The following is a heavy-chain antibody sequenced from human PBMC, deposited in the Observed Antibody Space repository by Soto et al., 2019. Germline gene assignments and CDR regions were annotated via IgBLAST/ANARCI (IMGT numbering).Heavy chain of an antibody. Sequence: ASVKVSCKASGYMFVTYGINWVRQAPGQGLEWMGWISAYNGNTKYAQNLQGRVTMTTDASTSTAYMEMRSLRSDDTAVYYCARDLDGSGSYYTDYWGPGTLVTVTS. J-gene: IGHJ4*02. CDR1: GYMFVTYG. D-gene: IGHD3-10*01. CDR3: ARDLDGSGSYYTDY. CDR2: ISAYNGNT. V-gene: IGHV1-18*01.